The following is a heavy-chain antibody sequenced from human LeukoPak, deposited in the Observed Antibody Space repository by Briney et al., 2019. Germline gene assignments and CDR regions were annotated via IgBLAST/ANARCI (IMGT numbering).Heavy chain of an antibody. CDR2: ISWNSGSI. CDR1: GFTFDDYA. Sequence: GRSLRLSCAASGFTFDDYAMHWVRQAPGKGLEWVSGISWNSGSIGYADSVESRFTISRDNAKNSLYLQMNSLRAEDTALYYCAKAPALYSSSWYYFDYRGQGTLVTVSS. D-gene: IGHD6-13*01. CDR3: AKAPALYSSSWYYFDY. V-gene: IGHV3-9*01. J-gene: IGHJ4*02.